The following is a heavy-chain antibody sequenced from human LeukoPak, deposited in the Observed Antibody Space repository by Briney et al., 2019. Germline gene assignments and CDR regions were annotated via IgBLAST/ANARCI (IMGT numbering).Heavy chain of an antibody. J-gene: IGHJ4*02. CDR2: INHSGST. CDR1: GGSFSGYY. D-gene: IGHD4-17*01. V-gene: IGHV4-34*01. Sequence: SETLSLTCAVYGGSFSGYYWSWIRQPPGKGLEWIGEINHSGSTNYNPSLKSRVTISVDTSKNQFSLKVSSVTAADTAVYYCVRGSYGDYDMEYYFDYWGQGTLVTVSS. CDR3: VRGSYGDYDMEYYFDY.